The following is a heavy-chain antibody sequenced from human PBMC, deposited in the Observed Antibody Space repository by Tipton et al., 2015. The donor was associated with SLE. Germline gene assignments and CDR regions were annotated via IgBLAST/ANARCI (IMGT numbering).Heavy chain of an antibody. CDR2: INWNGGST. J-gene: IGHJ4*02. Sequence: SLRLSCAASGFTFDDYGMSWVRQAPGKGLEWVSGINWNGGSTGYADSVKGRFTISRDNSKNTLYLQMSSLRAEDTAVYYCVKGYCSGGSCYYFFDYWGQGTLVTVSS. CDR3: VKGYCSGGSCYYFFDY. V-gene: IGHV3-20*04. CDR1: GFTFDDYG. D-gene: IGHD2-15*01.